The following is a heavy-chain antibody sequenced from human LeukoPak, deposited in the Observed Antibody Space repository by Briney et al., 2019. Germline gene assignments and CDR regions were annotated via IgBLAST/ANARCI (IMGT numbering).Heavy chain of an antibody. V-gene: IGHV4-34*09. CDR1: GGSFSGYY. CDR2: IYYSGST. J-gene: IGHJ4*02. Sequence: PSETLSLTCAVYGGSFSGYYWSWIRQPPGKGLEWIGYIYYSGSTYYNPSLKSRVTISVDTSKKQFSLKLSSVTAADTAVYYCARGLYGGNSGYYFDYWGQGTLVTVSS. CDR3: ARGLYGGNSGYYFDY. D-gene: IGHD4-23*01.